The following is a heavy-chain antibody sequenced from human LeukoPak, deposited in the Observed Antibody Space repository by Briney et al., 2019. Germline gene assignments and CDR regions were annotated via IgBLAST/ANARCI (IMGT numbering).Heavy chain of an antibody. CDR1: GFTFSRYW. CDR2: INSDGGST. CDR3: ASRGGDSSSSLYGMDV. V-gene: IGHV3-74*01. J-gene: IGHJ6*02. Sequence: PGGSLRLSCAASGFTFSRYWMHWVRQAPGKGLVWVSRINSDGGSTSYADSVKGRFTISRDNAKNTLYLQMNSLRAEDTAVYYCASRGGDSSSSLYGMDVWGQGTTVTVSS. D-gene: IGHD6-6*01.